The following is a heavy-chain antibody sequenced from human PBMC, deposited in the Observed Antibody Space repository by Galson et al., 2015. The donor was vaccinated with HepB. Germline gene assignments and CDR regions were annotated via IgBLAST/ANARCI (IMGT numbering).Heavy chain of an antibody. Sequence: SLRLSCADSGFTFPKHGMHWVRQAPGKGLEWVTFVSYDGRNKYYADSVRGRFTISRDNSKNTLYLQMNSLRVEDTAVYFCAKDTGAFYSDSSGFDSWGQGTLVTVSS. D-gene: IGHD3-22*01. CDR1: GFTFPKHG. J-gene: IGHJ4*02. CDR3: AKDTGAFYSDSSGFDS. V-gene: IGHV3-30*18. CDR2: VSYDGRNK.